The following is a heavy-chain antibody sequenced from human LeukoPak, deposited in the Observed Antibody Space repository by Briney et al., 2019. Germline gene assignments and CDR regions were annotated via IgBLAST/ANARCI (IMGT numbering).Heavy chain of an antibody. CDR2: TYSGGST. CDR1: GFTFSDYY. J-gene: IGHJ6*02. V-gene: IGHV3-53*01. CDR3: ARRYCSDGSCGFDV. Sequence: PGGSLRLSCAASGFTFSDYYMSWVRQAPGKGLEWVSVTYSGGSTYYADSVKGRFTISRDNSKNTLYLQMSSLKIEDTAVYYCARRYCSDGSCGFDVWGQGTTVTVSS. D-gene: IGHD2-15*01.